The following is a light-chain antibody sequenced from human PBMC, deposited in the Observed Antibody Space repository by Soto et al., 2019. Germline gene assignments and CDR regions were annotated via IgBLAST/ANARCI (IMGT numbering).Light chain of an antibody. CDR2: DAS. J-gene: IGKJ5*01. V-gene: IGKV3-20*01. Sequence: EIVLTQSPGTLALSPGERATLSCRASQSVNSRLAWYQHKPGQAPRLLIYDASNRATGTPDRFSGSGSGTDFTLTISRLEPEDFAVFYCQHYDSLPITFGQGTRLEIK. CDR3: QHYDSLPIT. CDR1: QSVNSR.